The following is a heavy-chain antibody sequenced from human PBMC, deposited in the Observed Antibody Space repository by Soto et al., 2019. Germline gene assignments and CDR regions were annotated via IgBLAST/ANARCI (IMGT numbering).Heavy chain of an antibody. CDR3: ARDTIRGIAVAGTSNWFDP. D-gene: IGHD6-19*01. CDR1: GFTFSSYS. J-gene: IGHJ5*02. V-gene: IGHV3-48*02. CDR2: ISSSSSTI. Sequence: GGSLRLSCAASGFTFSSYSMNWVRQAPGKGLEWVSYISSSSSTIYYADSVKGRFTISRDNAKNSLYLQMNSLRDEDTAVYYCARDTIRGIAVAGTSNWFDPWGQGTLVTVSS.